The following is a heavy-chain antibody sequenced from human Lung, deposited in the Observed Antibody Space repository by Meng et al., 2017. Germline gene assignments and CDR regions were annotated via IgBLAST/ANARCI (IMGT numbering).Heavy chain of an antibody. Sequence: HITLNESRPTLVNPTQTLTLTCTFSGFSLSTSGVGVGWIRQPPGKALEWLALIYWDDDKRYSPSLKSRLTITKDTSKNQVVLTMTNMDPVDTATYYCAHASYYYDSSGYKFFDYWGQGTLVTVSS. CDR3: AHASYYYDSSGYKFFDY. D-gene: IGHD3-22*01. V-gene: IGHV2-5*02. CDR1: GFSLSTSGVG. CDR2: IYWDDDK. J-gene: IGHJ4*02.